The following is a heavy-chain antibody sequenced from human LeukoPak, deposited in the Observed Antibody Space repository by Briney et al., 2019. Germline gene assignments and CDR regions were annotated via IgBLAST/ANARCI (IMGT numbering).Heavy chain of an antibody. D-gene: IGHD3-22*01. CDR2: IYHSGST. Sequence: SETLSLTCAVSGGSISSGGYSWSWIRQPPGKGLEWIGYIYHSGSTYYNPSLKSRVTISVDRSKNQFSLKLSSVTAADTAVYYCARGDAAEYYYDSSGPQGWWFDPWGQGTLVTVSS. J-gene: IGHJ5*02. V-gene: IGHV4-30-2*01. CDR1: GGSISSGGYS. CDR3: ARGDAAEYYYDSSGPQGWWFDP.